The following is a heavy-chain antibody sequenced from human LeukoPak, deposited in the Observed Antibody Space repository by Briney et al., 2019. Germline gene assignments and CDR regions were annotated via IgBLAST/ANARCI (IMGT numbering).Heavy chain of an antibody. J-gene: IGHJ4*02. V-gene: IGHV1-2*02. CDR2: INPNSGGT. D-gene: IGHD2-15*01. CDR1: GYTFTGYY. CDR3: ARAPRYFCSGGSCYFDY. Sequence: GASVKVSCKASGYTFTGYYMHWVRQAPGQGLEWMGWINPNSGGTNYAQKFQGRVTMTRDTSISTAYMELSRLRSDDTAVYYCARAPRYFCSGGSCYFDYWGQGTLVTVSS.